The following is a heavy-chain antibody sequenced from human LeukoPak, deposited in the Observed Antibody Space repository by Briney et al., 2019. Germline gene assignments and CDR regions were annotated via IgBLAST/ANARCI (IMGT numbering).Heavy chain of an antibody. V-gene: IGHV3-21*01. J-gene: IGHJ5*02. CDR1: GFTFSSYS. CDR3: AREIAAGAFDP. D-gene: IGHD6-13*01. Sequence: GGSLRLSCAASGFTFSSYSMNWVRQAPGKGLEWVSSISSSSSYIYYADSVKGRFTISRDNAKNPLYLQMNSLRAEDTAVYYCAREIAAGAFDPWGQGTLVTVSS. CDR2: ISSSSSYI.